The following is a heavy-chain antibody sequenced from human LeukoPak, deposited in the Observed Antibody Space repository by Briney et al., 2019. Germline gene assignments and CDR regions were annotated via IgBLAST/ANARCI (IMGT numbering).Heavy chain of an antibody. Sequence: ASVKVSCKASGYTFTGYYMHWVRQAPGQGLEWMGWINPNSGGTNYAQNFQGRVTMTRDTSISTAYMDLSRLRSDDTAVYYCARRSPSENAFDIWGQGTMVTASS. CDR1: GYTFTGYY. D-gene: IGHD5-24*01. V-gene: IGHV1-2*02. CDR3: ARRSPSENAFDI. J-gene: IGHJ3*02. CDR2: INPNSGGT.